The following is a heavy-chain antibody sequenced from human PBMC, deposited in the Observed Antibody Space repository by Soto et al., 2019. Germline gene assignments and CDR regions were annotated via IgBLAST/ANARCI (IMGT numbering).Heavy chain of an antibody. CDR1: GGSFSGYY. Sequence: SETLSLTCAVYGGSFSGYYWSWIRQPPGKGLEWIGEINHSGSTNYNPSLKSRVTISVDTSKNQFSLKLSSVTAADTAVYYCARGRTKIVVVTAAIHLTTYNWFDPWGQGTLVTV. CDR3: ARGRTKIVVVTAAIHLTTYNWFDP. D-gene: IGHD2-2*02. J-gene: IGHJ5*02. CDR2: INHSGST. V-gene: IGHV4-34*01.